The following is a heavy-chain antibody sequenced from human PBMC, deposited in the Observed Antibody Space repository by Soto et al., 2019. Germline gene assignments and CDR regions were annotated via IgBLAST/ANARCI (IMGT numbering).Heavy chain of an antibody. V-gene: IGHV4-30-2*01. CDR1: GGSISSGGYS. CDR3: ARRSERIVALGAFDI. Sequence: PSETLSLTCAVSGGSISSGGYSWSWIRQPPGKGLEWIGYIYHSGSTYYNPSLKGRVTISVDRSKNQFSLKLSSVTAADTAVYYWARRSERIVALGAFDIWGQGTMVTVSS. D-gene: IGHD3-22*01. J-gene: IGHJ3*02. CDR2: IYHSGST.